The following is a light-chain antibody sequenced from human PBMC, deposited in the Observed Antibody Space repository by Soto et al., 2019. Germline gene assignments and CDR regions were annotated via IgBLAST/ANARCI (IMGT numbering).Light chain of an antibody. Sequence: QPVLTQPPSVSGAPGQRVTISCTGSTSNIGAPFDVHWYQHLPGTAPRLLIYANNNRPSGVPDRFSGSKSGTSASLAITGLQVDDEADYYCQSFDSRLSAPVFGGGTKLTVL. CDR3: QSFDSRLSAPV. CDR1: TSNIGAPFD. J-gene: IGLJ2*01. V-gene: IGLV1-40*01. CDR2: ANN.